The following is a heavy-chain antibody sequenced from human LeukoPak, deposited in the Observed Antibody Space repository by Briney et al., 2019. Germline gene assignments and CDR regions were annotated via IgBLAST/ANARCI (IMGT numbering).Heavy chain of an antibody. J-gene: IGHJ3*02. CDR2: ISYDGSNK. CDR1: GFTFSSYA. V-gene: IGHV3-30-3*01. CDR3: ARATYDYGDYHDAFDI. Sequence: GGSLRLSCAASGFTFSSYAMHWVRQAPGKGLEWVAVISYDGSNKYYADSVKGRFTISGDNSKNTLYLQMNSLRAEDTAVYYCARATYDYGDYHDAFDIWGQGTMVTASS. D-gene: IGHD4-17*01.